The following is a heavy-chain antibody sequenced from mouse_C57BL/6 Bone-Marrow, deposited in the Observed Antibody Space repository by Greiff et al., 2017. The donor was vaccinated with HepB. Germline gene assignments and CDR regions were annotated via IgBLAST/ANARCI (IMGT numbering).Heavy chain of an antibody. D-gene: IGHD4-1*02. CDR3: ARDTFNWYFDY. CDR1: GFTFSSYA. J-gene: IGHJ2*01. Sequence: EVQLVESGGGLVKPGGSLKLSCAASGFTFSSYAMSWVRQTPEKRLEWVATISDGGSYTYYPDNVKGRFTISRDNAKNNRYLQMSHLKSEDTAMYYCARDTFNWYFDYWGQGTTLTVSS. V-gene: IGHV5-4*01. CDR2: ISDGGSYT.